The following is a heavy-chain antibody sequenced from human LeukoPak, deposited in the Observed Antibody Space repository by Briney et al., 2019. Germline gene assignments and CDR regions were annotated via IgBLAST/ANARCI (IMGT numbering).Heavy chain of an antibody. CDR3: ARRGWAPFSDAFDI. Sequence: ASVKVSCKVSGYTLTELSMHWVRQAPGKGLEWRGGFDPEDCETIYAQKFQGRVTMTEDTSTDTAYMELSSLRSEDTAVYYCARRGWAPFSDAFDIWGQGTMVTVSS. D-gene: IGHD3-3*02. V-gene: IGHV1-24*01. CDR2: FDPEDCET. CDR1: GYTLTELS. J-gene: IGHJ3*02.